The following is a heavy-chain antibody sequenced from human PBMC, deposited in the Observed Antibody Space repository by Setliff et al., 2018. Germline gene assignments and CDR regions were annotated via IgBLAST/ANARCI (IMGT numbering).Heavy chain of an antibody. CDR1: GYTFTGYY. V-gene: IGHV1-2*04. Sequence: ASVKVSCKASGYTFTGYYMHWVRQAPGQGLEWMGWINPNSGGTNYAQKFQGWVTMTRDTSISTAYMELSRLRSDDTAVYYCARGRDYYDSSGYRWGGFYFDYWGQGTLVTVSS. CDR3: ARGRDYYDSSGYRWGGFYFDY. D-gene: IGHD3-22*01. CDR2: INPNSGGT. J-gene: IGHJ4*02.